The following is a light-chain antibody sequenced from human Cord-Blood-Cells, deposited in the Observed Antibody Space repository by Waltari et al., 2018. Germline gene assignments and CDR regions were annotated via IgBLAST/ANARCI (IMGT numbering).Light chain of an antibody. V-gene: IGKV1-39*01. Sequence: MTQSPSSLSASVGDRVTITCRASQSISSYLNWYQQKPGKAPKLLIYAASSLQSGVPSRFSGSGSGTDFTLTISSLQPEDFATYYCQQSYSTPGLTFGGGTKVEIK. CDR2: AAS. CDR1: QSISSY. CDR3: QQSYSTPGLT. J-gene: IGKJ4*01.